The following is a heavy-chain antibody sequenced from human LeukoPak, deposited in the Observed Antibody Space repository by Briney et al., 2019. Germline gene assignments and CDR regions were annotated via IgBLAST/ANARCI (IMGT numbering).Heavy chain of an antibody. CDR2: IKYDGSKK. J-gene: IGHJ4*02. Sequence: GGSLRLSCAASGFTFGDYGLHWVRQAPGKGLEWVTFIKYDGSKKYYVDSVKGRFTFSRDNSKNMLYLQMNSLRADDTAIYYCVKGRGFYFDFWGQRTLVTVSS. CDR1: GFTFGDYG. V-gene: IGHV3-30*02. CDR3: VKGRGFYFDF. D-gene: IGHD3-10*01.